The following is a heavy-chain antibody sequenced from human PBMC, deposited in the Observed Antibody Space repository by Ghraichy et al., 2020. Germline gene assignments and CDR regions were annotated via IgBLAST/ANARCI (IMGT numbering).Heavy chain of an antibody. CDR2: INPSGGSP. J-gene: IGHJ6*03. V-gene: IGHV1-46*01. D-gene: IGHD5-18*01. CDR3: AGSQPQFYYYMHV. Sequence: MGIINPSGGSPSYAQKFQGRLTMTRDTSTRTVYMELRSLRSEYTAVYYCAGSQPQFYYYMHVWGKGTTVTVSS.